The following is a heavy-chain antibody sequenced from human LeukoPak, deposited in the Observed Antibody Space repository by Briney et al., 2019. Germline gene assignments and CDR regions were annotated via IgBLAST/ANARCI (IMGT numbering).Heavy chain of an antibody. CDR3: ARSIPYGTTWYGRSDY. D-gene: IGHD6-13*01. J-gene: IGHJ4*02. V-gene: IGHV3-7*03. Sequence: GGSLRLSCAASGFTFSSYSMNWVRQAPGKGLEWVANIKPDGTTKFYVDSVKGRFTISRDNALNSLYLQMNSLRAEDTAIYYCARSIPYGTTWYGRSDYWGQGTLVTVSS. CDR1: GFTFSSYS. CDR2: IKPDGTTK.